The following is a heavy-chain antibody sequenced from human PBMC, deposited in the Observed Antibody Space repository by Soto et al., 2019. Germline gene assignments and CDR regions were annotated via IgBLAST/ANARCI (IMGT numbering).Heavy chain of an antibody. CDR3: ARRSWVSGLQGQYYYNMDV. CDR2: IYYSGGT. J-gene: IGHJ6*03. D-gene: IGHD4-4*01. CDR1: GGSVTSYY. Sequence: SETLSLTCTVSGGSVTSYYWSWIRQPPGKGLEWIGYIYYSGGTNYNPSLKSRVSISVDTSKNQFSLKLSSVTAADTAVYYCARRSWVSGLQGQYYYNMDVWGKGTTVTVSS. V-gene: IGHV4-59*08.